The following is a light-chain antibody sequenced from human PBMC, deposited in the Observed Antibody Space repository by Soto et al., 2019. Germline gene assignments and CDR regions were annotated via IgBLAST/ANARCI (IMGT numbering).Light chain of an antibody. Sequence: EIVLTQSPATLSLSPGERATLSCRASQSVSSYFAWYQQKPGQAPRLLIYDASNRATGIPARFSGSGSGTDFPLPISSLEPDDFAVYYCQQRGNWPVTFGQGTRVDIK. CDR2: DAS. V-gene: IGKV3-11*01. J-gene: IGKJ1*01. CDR3: QQRGNWPVT. CDR1: QSVSSY.